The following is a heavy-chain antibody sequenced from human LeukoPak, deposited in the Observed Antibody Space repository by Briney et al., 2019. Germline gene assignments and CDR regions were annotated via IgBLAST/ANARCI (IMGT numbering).Heavy chain of an antibody. CDR2: IYHSGST. CDR1: GYSISSGYY. Sequence: KPSETLSLTCAVSGYSISSGYYWGWIRQPPGKGLEWIGSIYHSGSTYYNPSLKSRVTISVDTSKNQFSLKLSSVTAADTAVYYCARALISTGALCDGFDISGQGTMVTVSS. CDR3: ARALISTGALCDGFDI. J-gene: IGHJ3*02. V-gene: IGHV4-38-2*01. D-gene: IGHD1-14*01.